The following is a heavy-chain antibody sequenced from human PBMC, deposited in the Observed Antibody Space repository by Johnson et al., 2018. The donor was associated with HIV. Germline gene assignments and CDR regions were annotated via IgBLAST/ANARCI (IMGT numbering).Heavy chain of an antibody. V-gene: IGHV3-30*18. CDR2: ISYDGGLK. D-gene: IGHD6-13*01. CDR1: GFTFDDYD. CDR3: AKGIAAAGTGAFDI. J-gene: IGHJ3*02. Sequence: QVLLVESGGGVVRPGGSLKVSCAASGFTFDDYDMSWVRQAPGKGLEWVTVISYDGGLKYYADSVKGRFTISRDNSKNTMYLQMNSLRAEDTAVYYCAKGIAAAGTGAFDIWGQGTMVTVSS.